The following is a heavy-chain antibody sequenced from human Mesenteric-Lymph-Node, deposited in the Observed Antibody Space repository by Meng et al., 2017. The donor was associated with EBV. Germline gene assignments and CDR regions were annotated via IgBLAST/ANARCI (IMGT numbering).Heavy chain of an antibody. D-gene: IGHD3-16*01. V-gene: IGHV4-61*01. Sequence: QVQLQESGPGLVKPSETLSLPCTVSGAAVISGSHYWSWIRQPPGKGLEWIGYVYYSGTTDYHPSLKSRVAISVDTSKNQVSLKMYSVTAADTATYYYARATTWGGGEDYWGQGTLVTVSS. CDR2: VYYSGTT. CDR3: ARATTWGGGEDY. J-gene: IGHJ4*02. CDR1: GAAVISGSHY.